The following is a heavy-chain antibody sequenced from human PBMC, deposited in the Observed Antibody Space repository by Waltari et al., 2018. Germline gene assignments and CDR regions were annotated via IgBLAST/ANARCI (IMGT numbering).Heavy chain of an antibody. CDR2: IYYSGST. CDR3: ARVARPSTVVDY. V-gene: IGHV4-39*01. CDR1: GGSISSSSYY. D-gene: IGHD4-17*01. J-gene: IGHJ4*02. Sequence: QLQLQESGPGLVKPSETLSLTCTVSGGSISSSSYYWGWIRQPPGKGLEWIGSIYYSGSTYDNPSLKSRGTIAVDTSKNQFSLKLSSVTAADTAVYYCARVARPSTVVDYWGQGTLVTVSS.